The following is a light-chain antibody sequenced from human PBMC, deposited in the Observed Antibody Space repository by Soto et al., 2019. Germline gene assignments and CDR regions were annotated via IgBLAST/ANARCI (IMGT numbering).Light chain of an antibody. CDR2: DAS. CDR3: QHYNNWPIT. V-gene: IGKV3D-15*01. J-gene: IGKJ5*01. CDR1: QSVSTK. Sequence: EIMLKQYPATLSLYPGERATLSCRASQSVSTKLAWYQQKPGQAPRLLICDASSRATGIPTRFSGSGSGTEFTLTISSLQSEDFAVYFCQHYNNWPITFGQGTRLEIK.